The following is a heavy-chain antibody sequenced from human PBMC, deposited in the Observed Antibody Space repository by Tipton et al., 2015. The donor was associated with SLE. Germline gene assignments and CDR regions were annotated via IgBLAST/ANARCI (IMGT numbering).Heavy chain of an antibody. Sequence: TLSLTCTVSGGSISSYYWSWIRRPAGKGLEWIGRIYTSGSTNYNPSLKSRVTMSVDTSKNQFSLKLNSVTAADTALYYCAAYYYDTSGVFDFWGQGTLVTVSS. CDR2: IYTSGST. V-gene: IGHV4-4*07. J-gene: IGHJ4*02. CDR3: AAYYYDTSGVFDF. D-gene: IGHD3-22*01. CDR1: GGSISSYY.